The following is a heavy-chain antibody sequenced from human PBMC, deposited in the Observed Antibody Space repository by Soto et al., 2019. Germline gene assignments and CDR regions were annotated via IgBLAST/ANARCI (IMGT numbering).Heavy chain of an antibody. J-gene: IGHJ4*02. Sequence: EVQLLESGGGLVQPGGSLRLSCAASGFTFSSYAMSWVRQAPGKGLEWASAISGGGGTTYNADSVKGRFTISRDNSKNRLYLQMNSRRAEDTGVYYCAKDQMVRGVISFHYWGQGTLVTVSS. CDR2: ISGGGGTT. D-gene: IGHD3-10*01. V-gene: IGHV3-23*01. CDR3: AKDQMVRGVISFHY. CDR1: GFTFSSYA.